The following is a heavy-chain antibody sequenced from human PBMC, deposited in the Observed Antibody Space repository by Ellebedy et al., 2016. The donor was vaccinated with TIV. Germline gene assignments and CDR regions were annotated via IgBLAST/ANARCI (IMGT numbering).Heavy chain of an antibody. CDR1: GFTFSSYW. V-gene: IGHV3-74*01. J-gene: IGHJ4*02. CDR2: INSDGSST. CDR3: AVQGPAARQAD. D-gene: IGHD6-6*01. Sequence: PGGSLRLSCAASGFTFSSYWMHWVRQAPGKGLVWVSRINSDGSSTSYADSVKGRFTISRDNAKNTLYLQMNSLRTEDTAVYYCAVQGPAARQADWGQGTLVTVSS.